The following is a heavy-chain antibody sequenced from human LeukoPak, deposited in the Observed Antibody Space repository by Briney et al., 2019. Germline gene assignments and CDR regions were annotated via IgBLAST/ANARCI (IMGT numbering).Heavy chain of an antibody. CDR1: GFTFSTYS. CDR2: IYGNGERT. J-gene: IGHJ4*02. V-gene: IGHV3-23*01. CDR3: AKDVVPDSGWDLDY. Sequence: GGSLRLSCVASGFTFSTYSMTWVRQAPGKGLEWVSSIYGNGERTFYADSVKGRFTIFRDNSKNALYLEMLGLRPEDTAVYYCAKDVVPDSGWDLDYWGQGTLVTVSS. D-gene: IGHD6-19*01.